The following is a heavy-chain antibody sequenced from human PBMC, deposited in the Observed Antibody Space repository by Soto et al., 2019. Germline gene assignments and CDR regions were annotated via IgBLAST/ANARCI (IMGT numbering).Heavy chain of an antibody. J-gene: IGHJ4*02. CDR1: GFTFSSYW. Sequence: PGGSLRLSCAASGFTFSSYWMHWVRQAPGKGLVWVSRINIDGSRISYADFVKGRCTISRDDAKNTVYMQMNSLRVEDTAVYHCIRGDGDRFDGNGYLGRHWGQGTLVTVSS. D-gene: IGHD3-22*01. V-gene: IGHV3-74*01. CDR3: IRGDGDRFDGNGYLGRH. CDR2: INIDGSRI.